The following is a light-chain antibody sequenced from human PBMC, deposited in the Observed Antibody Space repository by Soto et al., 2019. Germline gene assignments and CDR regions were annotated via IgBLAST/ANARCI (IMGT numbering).Light chain of an antibody. V-gene: IGKV3-11*01. Sequence: EIVMTQSPATLSVSPGERATLSSRASQSVSSNLAWYQQKPGQAPRLLIYDASNRATGIPARFSGSGSGTDFTLTISSLEPEDFAVYYCQQRSNWPPHFGGGTKVDIK. CDR2: DAS. CDR3: QQRSNWPPH. CDR1: QSVSSN. J-gene: IGKJ4*01.